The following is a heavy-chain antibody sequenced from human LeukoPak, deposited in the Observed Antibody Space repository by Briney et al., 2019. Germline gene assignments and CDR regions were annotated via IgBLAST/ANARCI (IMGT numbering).Heavy chain of an antibody. CDR1: GYTFTAYY. CDR2: INPNSGGT. V-gene: IGHV1-2*02. J-gene: IGHJ4*02. CDR3: ARERLVAGSKPARWKNDY. D-gene: IGHD6-19*01. Sequence: ASVKVSCKASGYTFTAYYMHWVRQAPGQGLEWMGWINPNSGGTKYAQKFQGRVTMTRDTSIGTVYMELSRLRSDDTAVYYCARERLVAGSKPARWKNDYWGQGTLVTVSS.